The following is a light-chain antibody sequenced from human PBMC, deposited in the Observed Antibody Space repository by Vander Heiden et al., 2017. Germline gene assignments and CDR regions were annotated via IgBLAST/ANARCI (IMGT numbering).Light chain of an antibody. J-gene: IGKJ1*01. CDR1: QRIDKY. CDR2: GAS. Sequence: DIQMTQSPSSLSASVGDRVTISCRASQRIDKYLNWYQQKPGKAPKLLIYGASNLQSGVPSRFSGSGYGTDFTLTISNLQPEDFAPYYCQQNDDNPPWTFGRGTKVEI. CDR3: QQNDDNPPWT. V-gene: IGKV1-39*01.